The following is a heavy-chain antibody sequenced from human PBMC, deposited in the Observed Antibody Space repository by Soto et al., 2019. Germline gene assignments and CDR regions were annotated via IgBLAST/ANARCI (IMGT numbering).Heavy chain of an antibody. D-gene: IGHD6-19*01. J-gene: IGHJ5*02. Sequence: GGSLRLSCSASGFTFSSYAMHWVRQAPGKGLEYVSAISSNGGSTYYADSVKGRFTISRDNSKNTLYLQMSSLRGEDTAMYYCARYSGWYSYNWFDPWGQGTLVTVSS. V-gene: IGHV3-64*04. CDR2: ISSNGGST. CDR3: ARYSGWYSYNWFDP. CDR1: GFTFSSYA.